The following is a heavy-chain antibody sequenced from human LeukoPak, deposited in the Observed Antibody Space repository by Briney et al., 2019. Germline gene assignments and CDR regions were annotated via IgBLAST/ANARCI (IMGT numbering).Heavy chain of an antibody. CDR2: IWYDGSNK. D-gene: IGHD6-13*01. V-gene: IGHV3-33*01. J-gene: IGHJ4*02. CDR1: GFTFSSYG. CDR3: ARGLAAGLIDY. Sequence: GGSLRLSCAASGFTFSSYGMHWVRQAPGKGLEWVAVIWYDGSNKYYADSVKGRFTISRDNSKNTLYLQMNSLRAEDTAVYYCARGLAAGLIDYWGQGTLVTVPS.